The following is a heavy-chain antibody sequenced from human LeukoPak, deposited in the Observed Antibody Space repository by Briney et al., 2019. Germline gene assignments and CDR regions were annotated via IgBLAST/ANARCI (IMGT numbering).Heavy chain of an antibody. V-gene: IGHV3-7*01. CDR3: ARDSRGSY. D-gene: IGHD3-10*01. CDR1: GFTFSYYW. Sequence: GGSLRLSCAASGFTFSYYWMSWVRQAPGKGLEWVANIKQDGSEKYYVDSVKGRFTISRDNAKNSLYLQMNSLRAEDTAVYYCARDSRGSYWGQGTLVTVSS. J-gene: IGHJ4*02. CDR2: IKQDGSEK.